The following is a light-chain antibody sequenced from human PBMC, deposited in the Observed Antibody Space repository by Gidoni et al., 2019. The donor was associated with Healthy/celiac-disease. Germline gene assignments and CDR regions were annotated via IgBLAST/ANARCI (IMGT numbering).Light chain of an antibody. J-gene: IGKJ4*01. CDR1: QSVSSY. CDR3: QQRSNWL. CDR2: DAS. V-gene: IGKV3-11*01. Sequence: EIVLTQSPATLSLSPGERATLSCRASQSVSSYLAWYQQKPGQAPRLLIYDASNRATGIPARFSCSGSGTDFTLTISSLEPEYFAVYYCQQRSNWLFGGGTKVEIK.